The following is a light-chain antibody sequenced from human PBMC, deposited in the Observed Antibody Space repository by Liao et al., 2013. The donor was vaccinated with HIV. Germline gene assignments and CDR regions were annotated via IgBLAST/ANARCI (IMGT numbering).Light chain of an antibody. CDR2: KDS. Sequence: SYELTQPSSVSVSPGQTARITCSGDVLAKKYARWYQQKPGQAPVLLIYKDSERPSGIPERFSGSSSGTTVTLTISGAQVEDEADYYCYSAADRVFGGGTKLTVL. CDR3: YSAADRV. CDR1: VLAKKY. J-gene: IGLJ2*01. V-gene: IGLV3-27*01.